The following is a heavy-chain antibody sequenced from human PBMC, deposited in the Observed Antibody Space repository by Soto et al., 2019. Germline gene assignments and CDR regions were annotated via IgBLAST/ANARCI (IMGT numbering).Heavy chain of an antibody. Sequence: QITLKESGPTLVKPTQTLTLTCTFSGFSLSTSGVGVGWIRQPPGKALEWLALIYWDDDKGYSPSLKRRLTITKDTSKNQVVLTMTTMDPVDTATYYCEHIGYYQYYFDYWGHGTLVTVSS. D-gene: IGHD3-22*01. CDR1: GFSLSTSGVG. CDR2: IYWDDDK. CDR3: EHIGYYQYYFDY. J-gene: IGHJ4*01. V-gene: IGHV2-5*02.